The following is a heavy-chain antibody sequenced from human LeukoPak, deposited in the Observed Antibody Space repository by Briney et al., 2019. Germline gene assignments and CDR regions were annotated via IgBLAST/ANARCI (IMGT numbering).Heavy chain of an antibody. J-gene: IGHJ4*02. CDR3: ARVLVGATTGFDY. Sequence: GGSPRLSCAASGFTFSSYSMNWVRQAPGKGLEWVSSISSSSSYIYYADSVKGRFTTSRDNAKNSLYLQMNSLRAEDTAVYYCARVLVGATTGFDYWGQGALVTVSS. D-gene: IGHD1-26*01. CDR2: ISSSSSYI. CDR1: GFTFSSYS. V-gene: IGHV3-21*01.